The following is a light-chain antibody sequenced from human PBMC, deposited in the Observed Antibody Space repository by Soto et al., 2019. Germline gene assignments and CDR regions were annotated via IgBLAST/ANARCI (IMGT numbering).Light chain of an antibody. Sequence: DIQMTQSPSSLSASVGDRVTISCRASQTIGTYANWYQQRPGKAPRLLIYDASSLLSGVPSRFSGSGSGTDFTLTIGSLQPEDFSTYYCQQSDSTPYTFGQGTKLEI. J-gene: IGKJ2*01. CDR1: QTIGTY. CDR2: DAS. CDR3: QQSDSTPYT. V-gene: IGKV1-39*01.